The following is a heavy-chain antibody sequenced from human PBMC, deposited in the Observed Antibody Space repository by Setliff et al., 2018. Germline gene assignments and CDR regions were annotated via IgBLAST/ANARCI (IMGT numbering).Heavy chain of an antibody. Sequence: PGGSLRLSRAASGFIFSSYSMNWVRQAPGKGLEWVSYIGSSGTTIYYADSVRGRFTISRDNAKNSLFLQMKSLRAEDTAVYYCARAGSVPAARDFDYWGQGTLVTVSS. V-gene: IGHV3-48*01. D-gene: IGHD2-2*01. CDR2: IGSSGTTI. CDR1: GFIFSSYS. J-gene: IGHJ4*02. CDR3: ARAGSVPAARDFDY.